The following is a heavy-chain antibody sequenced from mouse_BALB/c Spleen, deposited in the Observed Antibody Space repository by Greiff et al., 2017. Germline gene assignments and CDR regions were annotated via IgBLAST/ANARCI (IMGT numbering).Heavy chain of an antibody. CDR2: IDPSNSET. CDR3: ARDYYGSSPWFAY. V-gene: IGHV1S127*01. J-gene: IGHJ3*01. Sequence: VQRVESGPELVRPGASVKMSCKASGYTFTSYWMHWVKQRPGQGLEWIGMIDPSNSETRLNQKFKDKATLNVDKSSNTAYMQLSSLTSEDSAVYYCARDYYGSSPWFAYWGQGTLVTVSA. D-gene: IGHD1-1*01. CDR1: GYTFTSYW.